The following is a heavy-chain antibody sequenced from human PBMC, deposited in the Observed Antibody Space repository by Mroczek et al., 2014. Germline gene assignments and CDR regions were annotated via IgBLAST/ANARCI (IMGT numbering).Heavy chain of an antibody. J-gene: IGHJ6*04. D-gene: IGHD3-10*01. CDR2: IYYSGST. Sequence: QVQLQESGPGLVKPSETLSLTCTVSGGSISSYYWSWIRQPPGKGLEWIGYIYYSGSTNYNPSLKSRVTISVDTSKNQFSLKLSSVTAADTAVYYCAIIPPITMVRGVTSVDVWGKGTTVTVSS. V-gene: IGHV4-59*01. CDR1: GGSISSYY. CDR3: AIIPPITMVRGVTSVDV.